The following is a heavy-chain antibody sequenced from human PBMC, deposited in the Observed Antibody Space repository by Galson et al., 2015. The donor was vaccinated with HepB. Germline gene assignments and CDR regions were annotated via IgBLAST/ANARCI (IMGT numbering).Heavy chain of an antibody. V-gene: IGHV3-33*01. Sequence: SLRLSCAASGFTFSSYGMHWVRQAPGKGLEWVAVIWYDGSNKYYADSVKGRFTISRDNSKNTLYLQMNSLRAEDTAVYYCAGDREMATILGYYYGMDVWGQGTTVTVSS. D-gene: IGHD5-24*01. J-gene: IGHJ6*02. CDR3: AGDREMATILGYYYGMDV. CDR1: GFTFSSYG. CDR2: IWYDGSNK.